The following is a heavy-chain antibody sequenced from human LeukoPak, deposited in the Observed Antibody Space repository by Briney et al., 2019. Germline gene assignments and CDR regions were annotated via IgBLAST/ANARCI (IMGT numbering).Heavy chain of an antibody. Sequence: PGGSLRLSCAASGFTFSSYSMNWVRQAPGKGLEWVSYISSSSSTIYYADSVKGRCTISRDNAKNSLYLQMNSLRAEDTAVYYCARDDPGVVVTPAVWGQGTLVTVSS. CDR3: ARDDPGVVVTPAV. CDR2: ISSSSSTI. D-gene: IGHD2-21*02. CDR1: GFTFSSYS. V-gene: IGHV3-48*04. J-gene: IGHJ4*02.